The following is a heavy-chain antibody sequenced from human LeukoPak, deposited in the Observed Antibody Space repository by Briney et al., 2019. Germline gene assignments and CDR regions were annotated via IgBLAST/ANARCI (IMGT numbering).Heavy chain of an antibody. D-gene: IGHD3-10*01. J-gene: IGHJ5*02. CDR1: GFTFDDYA. V-gene: IGHV3-9*01. CDR2: ISWNSGSI. Sequence: PGRSLRLSCAASGFTFDDYAMHWVRQAPGKGLEWVSGISWNSGSIGYADSVKGRFTISRDNAKNSLYLQMNSLRAEDTAVYYCARGGWFGESWGQGTLVTVSS. CDR3: ARGGWFGES.